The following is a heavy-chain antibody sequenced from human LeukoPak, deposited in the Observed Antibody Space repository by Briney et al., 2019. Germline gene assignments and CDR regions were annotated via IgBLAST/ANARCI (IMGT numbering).Heavy chain of an antibody. CDR1: GFTVSSSY. Sequence: GGSLRLSCAASGFTVSSSYMSWVRQAPGEGLEWVSVIYSGGSTYYADSVKGRFTISRDNSKNTLYLQMNSLRAEDTAVYYCARDLGDRYYYYMDVWGKGTTVTISS. V-gene: IGHV3-66*01. D-gene: IGHD2-21*01. J-gene: IGHJ6*03. CDR2: IYSGGST. CDR3: ARDLGDRYYYYMDV.